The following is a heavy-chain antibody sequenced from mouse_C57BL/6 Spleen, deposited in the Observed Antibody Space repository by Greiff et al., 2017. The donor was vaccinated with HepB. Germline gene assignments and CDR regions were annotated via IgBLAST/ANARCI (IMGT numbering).Heavy chain of an antibody. CDR2: IYPGDGDT. V-gene: IGHV1-80*01. CDR1: GYAFSSYW. CDR3: ARSVIYYGNLYYAMDY. J-gene: IGHJ4*01. D-gene: IGHD2-1*01. Sequence: VQLQQSGAELVKPGASVKISCKASGYAFSSYWMNWVKQRPGKGLEWIGQIYPGDGDTNYNGKFKGKATLTADKSSSTAYMQLSSLISEDSAVYFCARSVIYYGNLYYAMDYWGQGTSGTVSS.